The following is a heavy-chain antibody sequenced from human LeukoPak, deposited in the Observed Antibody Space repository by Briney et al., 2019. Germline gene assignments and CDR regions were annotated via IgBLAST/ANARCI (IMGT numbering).Heavy chain of an antibody. D-gene: IGHD1-26*01. J-gene: IGHJ5*02. CDR3: AKDGGEWEHTPLNWFDP. V-gene: IGHV3-30*18. CDR1: GFTFSSYG. CDR2: ISYDGSNK. Sequence: GGSLRLSCAASGFTFSSYGMHWVRQAPGKGLEWVAVISYDGSNKYYADSVKGRFTISRDNSTNTLYLQMNSLRAEDTAVYYCAKDGGEWEHTPLNWFDPWGQGTLVTVSS.